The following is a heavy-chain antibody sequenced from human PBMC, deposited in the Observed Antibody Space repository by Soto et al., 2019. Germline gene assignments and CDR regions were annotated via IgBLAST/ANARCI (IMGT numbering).Heavy chain of an antibody. CDR2: ILPFFGTA. J-gene: IGHJ3*01. CDR1: GGTFGTES. V-gene: IGHV1-69*13. CDR3: ATGHEYGGNSDAFDV. Sequence: QVHLVQSGAEVKKPGSSVKVSSKYTGGTFGTESINWVRQAPGQGLVWMGGILPFFGTADYAPRIQGRVTITADGATTTAYMELSSLTSQDTAVYFCATGHEYGGNSDAFDVWGQGAMVTVSS. D-gene: IGHD4-17*01.